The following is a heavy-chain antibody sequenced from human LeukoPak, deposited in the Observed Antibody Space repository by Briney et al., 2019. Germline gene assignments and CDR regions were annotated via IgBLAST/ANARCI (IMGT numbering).Heavy chain of an antibody. CDR1: GCSISSGMYY. CDR2: IYTSGST. J-gene: IGHJ3*02. Sequence: PSETLFLTCTVSGCSISSGMYYRSWIRQPSGKGLDWIGRIYTSGSTNYNPSLNSRVTISVDTSKNQFSLKLSSVTAADTAVYYCAVAVADDAFDIWGQGTMVTVSS. V-gene: IGHV4-61*02. D-gene: IGHD6-19*01. CDR3: AVAVADDAFDI.